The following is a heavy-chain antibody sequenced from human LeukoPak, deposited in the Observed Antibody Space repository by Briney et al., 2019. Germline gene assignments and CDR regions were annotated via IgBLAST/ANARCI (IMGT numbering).Heavy chain of an antibody. J-gene: IGHJ4*02. V-gene: IGHV4-59*08. CDR2: LYNIGSI. CDR1: GASISNTYY. D-gene: IGHD2/OR15-2a*01. CDR3: ATNSTGSAFDF. Sequence: SETLSLTCTVPGASISNTYYWSWIRQLPGKGLEWIGNLYNIGSITYKPSLKSRVTMSVDMSKNQFSLRLTSVTAADTAVYFCATNSTGSAFDFWGQGVLVTVSS.